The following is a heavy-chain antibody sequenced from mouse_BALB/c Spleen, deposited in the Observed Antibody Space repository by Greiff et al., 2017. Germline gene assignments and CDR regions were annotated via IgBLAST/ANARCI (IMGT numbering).Heavy chain of an antibody. CDR3: ALYGSSDAMDY. J-gene: IGHJ4*01. V-gene: IGHV1-7*01. Sequence: VKLQESGAELAKPGASVKMSCKASGYTFTSYWMHWVKQRPGQGLEWIGYINPSTGYTEYNQKFKDEATLTADKSSSTAYMQLSSLTSEDSAVYYCALYGSSDAMDYWGQGTSVTVSS. D-gene: IGHD1-1*01. CDR2: INPSTGYT. CDR1: GYTFTSYW.